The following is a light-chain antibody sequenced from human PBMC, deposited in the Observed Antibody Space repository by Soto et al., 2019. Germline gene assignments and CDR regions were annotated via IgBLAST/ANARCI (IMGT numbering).Light chain of an antibody. CDR3: ASYAGSNNPVI. J-gene: IGLJ2*01. V-gene: IGLV2-8*01. CDR2: EVS. CDR1: SRVVGGYNW. Sequence: QSALTQPPSASGSPGQSVTISCTGTSRVVGGYNWVSWYQQHPGKAPKFMIYEVSRRPSGVPDRFSGSKSGNTASLTISGLQTDDEADYYCASYAGSNNPVIFGGGTKLTVL.